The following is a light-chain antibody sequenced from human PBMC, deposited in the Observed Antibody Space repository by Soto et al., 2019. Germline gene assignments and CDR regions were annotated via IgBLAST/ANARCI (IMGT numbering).Light chain of an antibody. V-gene: IGLV2-23*02. CDR1: SSDVGSYNL. CDR3: CSYAGSSTFEKV. Sequence: QSALTQPASVSGSPGQSITISCTGTSSDVGSYNLVSWYQQHPGKAPKLMIYEVTKRPSGVSNRFSGSKSGNTASLTISGLQAEDEADYYCCSYAGSSTFEKVFGGGTKVPS. J-gene: IGLJ3*02. CDR2: EVT.